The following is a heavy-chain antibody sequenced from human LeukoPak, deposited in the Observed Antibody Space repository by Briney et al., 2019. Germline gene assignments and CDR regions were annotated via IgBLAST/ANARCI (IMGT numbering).Heavy chain of an antibody. D-gene: IGHD5-24*01. CDR1: GGSISSYY. V-gene: IGHV4-59*01. J-gene: IGHJ3*02. Sequence: SETLSLTCTVSGGSISSYYWSWIRQPPGKGLEWIAYIYYGGSTNYNPSLRSRVTISVDTSKNQFSLKLSSVTAADTAVYYCARHERDASLDHALDIWGQGTVVTVSS. CDR3: ARHERDASLDHALDI. CDR2: IYYGGST.